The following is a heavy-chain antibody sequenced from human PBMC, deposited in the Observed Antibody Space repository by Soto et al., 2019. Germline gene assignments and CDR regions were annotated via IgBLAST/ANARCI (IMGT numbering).Heavy chain of an antibody. V-gene: IGHV3-74*01. J-gene: IGHJ3*02. CDR3: ARYRYYYDSTDHFSADAFDI. CDR1: GFTSSSYW. Sequence: PGGSLRLSCAASGFTSSSYWMHWVRQAPGKGLVWVSRISNDGSSTNYADSVKGRFTISRDNAKNTVYLQMNSLRAEDTAVYYCARYRYYYDSTDHFSADAFDIWGQGTMVTVS. D-gene: IGHD3-22*01. CDR2: ISNDGSST.